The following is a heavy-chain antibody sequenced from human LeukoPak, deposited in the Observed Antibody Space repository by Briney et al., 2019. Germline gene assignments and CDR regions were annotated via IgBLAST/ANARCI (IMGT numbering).Heavy chain of an antibody. D-gene: IGHD3-22*01. V-gene: IGHV4-30-2*01. CDR1: GGSISSGGYF. CDR3: ARYYYDSSGYSAARREYYFDY. J-gene: IGHJ4*02. Sequence: SETLSLTCAVSGGSISSGGYFWSWIRQPPGKGLEWIGYIYHSGSTYYNPSLKSRVTISVDRSKNQFSLKLSSVTAADTAVYYCARYYYDSSGYSAARREYYFDYWGQGTLVTVSS. CDR2: IYHSGST.